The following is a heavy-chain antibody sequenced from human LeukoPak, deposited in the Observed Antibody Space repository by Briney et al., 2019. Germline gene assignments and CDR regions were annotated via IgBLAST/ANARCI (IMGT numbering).Heavy chain of an antibody. V-gene: IGHV7-4-1*02. D-gene: IGHD1-26*01. J-gene: IGHJ4*02. Sequence: ALVKVSCKASGYTFTSYAMNWVRQAPGQGLEWMGWINTNTGNPTYAQGFTGRFVFSLDTSVSTAYLQISSLKAEDTAVYYCARGYLGNYYPLPFDYWGQGTLVTVSS. CDR2: INTNTGNP. CDR1: GYTFTSYA. CDR3: ARGYLGNYYPLPFDY.